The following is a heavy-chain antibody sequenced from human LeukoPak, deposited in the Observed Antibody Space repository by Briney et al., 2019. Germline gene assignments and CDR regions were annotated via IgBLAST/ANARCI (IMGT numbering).Heavy chain of an antibody. CDR1: GFTFSTFA. V-gene: IGHV3-11*05. CDR2: ISSSSSYT. J-gene: IGHJ4*02. D-gene: IGHD2-15*01. Sequence: PGGSLRLSCAASGFTFSTFAVGWVRQAPGKGLEWVSYISSSSSYTNYADSVKGRFTISRDNAKNSLYLQMNSLRAEDTAVYYFARDLFISGGYCSGGSCSQEYYFDYWGQGTLVTVSS. CDR3: ARDLFISGGYCSGGSCSQEYYFDY.